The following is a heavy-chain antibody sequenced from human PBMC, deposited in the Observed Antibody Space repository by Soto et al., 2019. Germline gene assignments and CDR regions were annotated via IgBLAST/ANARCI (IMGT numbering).Heavy chain of an antibody. CDR3: AKATSATCTGSICYSFDY. Sequence: VQLLESGGGLVQPGGSLRLSCVASGFTFSSDAMSWVRQAPGQRLEWVATFSGGRDTTWHADSVKGRFTVSRDSSKNTLSLQMNSQRPEDTALYYCAKATSATCTGSICYSFDYWGQGTLVTVSS. CDR2: FSGGRDTT. CDR1: GFTFSSDA. J-gene: IGHJ4*02. V-gene: IGHV3-23*01. D-gene: IGHD2-21*01.